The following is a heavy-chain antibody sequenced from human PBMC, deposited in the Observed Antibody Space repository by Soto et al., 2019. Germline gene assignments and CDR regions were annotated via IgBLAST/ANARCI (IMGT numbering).Heavy chain of an antibody. CDR3: AREMSYYFDS. J-gene: IGHJ4*02. CDR2: IYHSVAT. Sequence: QLQLQESGSGLVKPSQTLVLTCTVSGDSISRDGYSWSWIRQPPGKGLEWIGFIYHSVATYYNPSLKSRGTTSVDKSKNQFSRRLASVTAADTAVYYCAREMSYYFDSWGQGTLVTVSS. V-gene: IGHV4-30-2*01. CDR1: GDSISRDGYS.